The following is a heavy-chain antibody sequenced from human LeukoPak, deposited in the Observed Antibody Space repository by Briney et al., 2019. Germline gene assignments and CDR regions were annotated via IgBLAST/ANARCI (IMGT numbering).Heavy chain of an antibody. Sequence: SETLSLTCTVSGGAISGYYWTWIRQPPGKGLEWIGYMYYNGNTNYNPSLKSRVTISVDPSKNQFSLKLTSVTAADTAVYYCARHAGSGVVDPWGQGTLVTVSS. V-gene: IGHV4-59*08. CDR3: ARHAGSGVVDP. CDR2: MYYNGNT. D-gene: IGHD2-15*01. CDR1: GGAISGYY. J-gene: IGHJ5*02.